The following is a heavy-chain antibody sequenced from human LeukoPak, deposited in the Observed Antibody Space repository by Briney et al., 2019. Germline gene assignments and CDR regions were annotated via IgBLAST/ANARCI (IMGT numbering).Heavy chain of an antibody. CDR1: GFTFSTYG. Sequence: GTSLRLSCAASGFTFSTYGMHWVRQAPGKGLEWVALIWNDGSKNLHADSVKGRFTISRDNSKNMLYLQMNSLRAEDTAVYYCEKELRGYSYGEHWGQGILVTISS. CDR3: EKELRGYSYGEH. D-gene: IGHD5-18*01. V-gene: IGHV3-33*06. CDR2: IWNDGSKN. J-gene: IGHJ1*01.